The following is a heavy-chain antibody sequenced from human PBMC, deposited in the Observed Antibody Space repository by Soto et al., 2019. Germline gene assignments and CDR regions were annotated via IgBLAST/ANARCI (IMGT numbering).Heavy chain of an antibody. J-gene: IGHJ4*02. CDR3: ARSSSGWYALDY. CDR1: GFTFSNYA. V-gene: IGHV3-30*03. CDR2: ISYDGDNE. Sequence: PGGSLRLSCAASGFTFSNYAMHWVRQAPGKGLEWLAIISYDGDNEYYADSVRGRFTISRDNSKNTLYLQMNNLRAEDTAVYYCARSSSGWYALDYWGQGTLVTVSS. D-gene: IGHD6-19*01.